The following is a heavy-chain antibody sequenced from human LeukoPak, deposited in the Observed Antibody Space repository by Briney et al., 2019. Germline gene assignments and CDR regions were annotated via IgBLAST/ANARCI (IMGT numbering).Heavy chain of an antibody. V-gene: IGHV3-23*01. CDR2: ISGSGGST. CDR1: GFTFSTYA. J-gene: IGHJ3*02. CDR3: AKNGISIVDAFDI. D-gene: IGHD1-26*01. Sequence: GGSLRLSCAASGFTFSTYAMSWVRQGPGKGLEWVSAISGSGGSTYYADSVKGRFTISRDNSKNTLYLQMNSLRAEDTAVYYCAKNGISIVDAFDIWGQGTMVTVSS.